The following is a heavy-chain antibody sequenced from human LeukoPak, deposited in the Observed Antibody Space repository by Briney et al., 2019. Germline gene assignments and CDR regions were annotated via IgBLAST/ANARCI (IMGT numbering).Heavy chain of an antibody. J-gene: IGHJ2*01. Sequence: GGSLRLSCAASGFTFSSYSMNWVRQAPGKGLEWVSSISSGSSYIYYADSVKGRFSISRDNTKKSLFLQMNSLITEDTAFYFCAKATGDWYFDLWGRGTLVTVSS. CDR2: ISSGSSYI. CDR3: AKATGDWYFDL. D-gene: IGHD7-27*01. CDR1: GFTFSSYS. V-gene: IGHV3-21*04.